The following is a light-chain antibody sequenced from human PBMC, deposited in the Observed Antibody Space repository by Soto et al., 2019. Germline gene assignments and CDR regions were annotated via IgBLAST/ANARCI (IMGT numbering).Light chain of an antibody. J-gene: IGLJ2*01. CDR3: CSYAGDYTLV. CDR2: DVY. V-gene: IGLV2-11*01. CDR1: SSDVGGYNY. Sequence: QSVLTQPRSVSESPGQSVTISCTGTSSDVGGYNYVSWYQQYPGKDPEVVIYDVYKRPSGVPDRFSGSKSGNTASLTISGLQAEDEADYYCCSYAGDYTLVFGGGTKLTVL.